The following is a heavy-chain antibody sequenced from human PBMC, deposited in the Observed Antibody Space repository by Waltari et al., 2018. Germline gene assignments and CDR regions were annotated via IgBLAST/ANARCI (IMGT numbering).Heavy chain of an antibody. CDR3: ARDPRWAVTKDYFDF. CDR1: GYSFNGYY. V-gene: IGHV1-2*02. CDR2: ISPNSGVT. D-gene: IGHD4-17*01. J-gene: IGHJ4*02. Sequence: QVQLVQSGAEVKKPGASVKVSCKASGYSFNGYYIHWVRQAPGQGLEWMGWISPNSGVTNYAQKFQDRVTMTRDTSISTAYLELSRLTSDDTAIYYCARDPRWAVTKDYFDFWGQGTLVTVSS.